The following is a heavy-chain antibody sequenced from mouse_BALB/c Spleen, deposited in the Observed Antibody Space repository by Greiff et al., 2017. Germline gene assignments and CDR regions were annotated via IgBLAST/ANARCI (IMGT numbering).Heavy chain of an antibody. V-gene: IGHV1-80*01. CDR1: GYAFSSYW. Sequence: VKLVESGAELVRPGSSVKISCKASGYAFSSYWMNWVKQRPGQGLEWIGQIYPGDGDTNYNGKFKGKATLTADKSSSTAYMQLSSLTSEDSAVYFCARPNSSWFAYWGQGTLVTVSA. D-gene: IGHD1-2*01. CDR3: ARPNSSWFAY. J-gene: IGHJ3*01. CDR2: IYPGDGDT.